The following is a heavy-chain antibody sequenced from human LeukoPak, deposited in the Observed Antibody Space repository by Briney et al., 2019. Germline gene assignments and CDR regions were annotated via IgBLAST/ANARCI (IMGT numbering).Heavy chain of an antibody. CDR2: ILRNSGSI. CDR3: VKDGGRDTAAAYY. J-gene: IGHJ4*02. CDR1: GFTFDDYA. V-gene: IGHV3-9*01. D-gene: IGHD6-13*01. Sequence: PGRSLRLSCAASGFTFDDYAMHWVRQAPGKGLEWVSGILRNSGSIGYADSVKGRLTISRDDAKNSLYLQMNSLRAEDTALYYCVKDGGRDTAAAYYWGQGTLVSVSS.